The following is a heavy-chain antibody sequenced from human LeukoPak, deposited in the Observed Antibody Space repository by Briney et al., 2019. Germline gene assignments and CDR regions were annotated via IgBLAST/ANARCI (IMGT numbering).Heavy chain of an antibody. CDR2: ISAYNGNT. CDR1: GSTFTSYG. CDR3: ARDTGTYYYDSSGYKHASGY. J-gene: IGHJ4*02. Sequence: ASVKVSCTPSGSTFTSYGISSVRRSPGHQRRGWGGISAYNGNTYYAQKVQGRVTMTTDTSTSTAYMELRSLKSDDTAVYYCARDTGTYYYDSSGYKHASGYWGQGTLVTVSS. D-gene: IGHD3-22*01. V-gene: IGHV1-18*01.